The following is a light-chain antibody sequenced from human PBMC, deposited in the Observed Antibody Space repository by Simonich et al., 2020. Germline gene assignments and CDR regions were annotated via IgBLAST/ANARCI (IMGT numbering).Light chain of an antibody. CDR2: GNS. Sequence: QSVLTQPPSVSGAPGQRVTISCTGSSSNIGAGYDVTWYQQLPGTAPKLLIYGNSNRPSGVPYRFSGSKSGTSASLAITGLQAEDEADYYCQSYDSSLSGWVFGGGTKLTVL. CDR1: SSNIGAGYD. J-gene: IGLJ3*02. V-gene: IGLV1-40*01. CDR3: QSYDSSLSGWV.